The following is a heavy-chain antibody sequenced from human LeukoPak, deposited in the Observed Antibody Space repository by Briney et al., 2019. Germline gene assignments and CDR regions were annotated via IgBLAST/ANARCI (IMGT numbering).Heavy chain of an antibody. CDR1: GYTFTGYY. V-gene: IGHV1-2*02. J-gene: IGHJ4*02. D-gene: IGHD3-22*01. CDR3: ARDLGWDSSGYYLPYLIDY. CDR2: INPNSGGT. Sequence: GASVKVSCKASGYTFTGYYMHWVRQAPGQGLEGMGWINPNSGGTNYAQKFQGRVTMTRDTSISTAYMELSRLRSDDTAVYYCARDLGWDSSGYYLPYLIDYWGQGTLVTVSS.